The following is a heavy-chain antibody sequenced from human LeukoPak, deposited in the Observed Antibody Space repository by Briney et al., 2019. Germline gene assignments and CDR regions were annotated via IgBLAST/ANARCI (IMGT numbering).Heavy chain of an antibody. D-gene: IGHD6-19*01. CDR3: ARGRYSSGWYPNYYYYGMDV. V-gene: IGHV3-30-3*01. CDR2: ISYDGSNK. Sequence: GGSLRLSCAASGFTFSSYAMHWVRQAPGKGLEWVAVISYDGSNKYYADSVKGRFTISRDNSKNTLYLQMNSLRAEDTAVYYCARGRYSSGWYPNYYYYGMDVWGQGTTVTVSS. CDR1: GFTFSSYA. J-gene: IGHJ6*02.